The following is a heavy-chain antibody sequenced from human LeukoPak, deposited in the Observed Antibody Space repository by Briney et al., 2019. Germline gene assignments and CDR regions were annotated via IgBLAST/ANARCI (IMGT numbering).Heavy chain of an antibody. Sequence: SVKVSCKASGGTFSSYAISWVRQAPGQGLEWMGGIIPIFGTANYAQKFQGRVTITADESTSTAYMELSSLRSEDTAVYYCARDVDTASNFDYWGQGTLVTVSS. V-gene: IGHV1-69*13. D-gene: IGHD5-18*01. J-gene: IGHJ4*02. CDR2: IIPIFGTA. CDR1: GGTFSSYA. CDR3: ARDVDTASNFDY.